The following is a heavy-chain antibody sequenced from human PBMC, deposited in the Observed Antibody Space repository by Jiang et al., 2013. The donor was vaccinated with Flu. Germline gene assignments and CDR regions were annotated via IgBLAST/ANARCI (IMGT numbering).Heavy chain of an antibody. CDR3: ARGRVTIFGVVTRNWFDP. J-gene: IGHJ5*02. D-gene: IGHD3-3*01. V-gene: IGHV4-34*01. CDR2: INHSGST. Sequence: LLKPSETLSLTCAVYGGSFSGYYWSWIRQPPGKGLEWIGEINHSGSTNYNPSLKSRVTISVDTSKNQFSLKLSSVTAADTAVYYCARGRVTIFGVVTRNWFDPWGQGTLVTVSS. CDR1: GGSFSGYY.